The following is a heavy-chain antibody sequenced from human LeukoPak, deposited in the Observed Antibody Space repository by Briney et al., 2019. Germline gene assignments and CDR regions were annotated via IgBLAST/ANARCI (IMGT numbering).Heavy chain of an antibody. CDR2: ISYTGSA. V-gene: IGHV4-39*07. CDR1: GGSIRNSNYF. CDR3: ITPDKPLGYCSGGSCSLGCS. Sequence: SETLSLTCSVSGGSIRNSNYFWAWIRQPPGKGLEWIGVISYTGSAYYNPSLKSRVTISVDTSKNQFSLKLISVTAADTAVYYCITPDKPLGYCSGGSCSLGCSWGKGTTVTISS. J-gene: IGHJ6*04. D-gene: IGHD2-15*01.